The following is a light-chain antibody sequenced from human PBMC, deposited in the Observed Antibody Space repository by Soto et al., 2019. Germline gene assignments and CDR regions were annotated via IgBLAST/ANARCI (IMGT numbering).Light chain of an antibody. J-gene: IGLJ2*01. CDR2: DNN. V-gene: IGLV1-51*01. CDR1: SSNIGNNY. Sequence: QSVLTQSPSVSAAPGQKVTISCSGSSSNIGNNYVSWYQQLPGTAPKLLIYDNNKRPSGIPDRFSGYKSGTSGTLDITGLQTGDEADYYCATWDGSLPGEVFGGVTKLTVL. CDR3: ATWDGSLPGEV.